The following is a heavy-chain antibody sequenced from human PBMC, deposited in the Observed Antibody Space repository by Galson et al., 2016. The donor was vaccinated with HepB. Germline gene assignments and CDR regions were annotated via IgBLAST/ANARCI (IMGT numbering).Heavy chain of an antibody. CDR3: AHGIFWFGDFHYSFDY. Sequence: PALVKPTQTLTLTCTFSGFSLSTTGVAVGWIRQPPGKALEWLALIYWDDDKRYSQSLKSRLTITKDTSKNQVVLTMTNMDPVETATYYCAHGIFWFGDFHYSFDYWGQGPLVTVSS. V-gene: IGHV2-5*02. CDR1: GFSLSTTGVA. J-gene: IGHJ4*02. CDR2: IYWDDDK. D-gene: IGHD3-10*01.